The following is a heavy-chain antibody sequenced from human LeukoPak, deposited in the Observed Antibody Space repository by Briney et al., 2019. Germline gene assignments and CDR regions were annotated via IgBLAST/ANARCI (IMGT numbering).Heavy chain of an antibody. CDR3: AKEGPSYYYDSSGYPAY. V-gene: IGHV3-33*06. Sequence: AGGSLRLSCAASGFTFSSYGMHWVRQAPGKGLEWVAVIWNDGSKKYYADSVKGRFTISRDNSKNTVYLQMNSLRAEDTAVYYCAKEGPSYYYDSSGYPAYWGQGTLVTVSS. CDR1: GFTFSSYG. D-gene: IGHD3-22*01. CDR2: IWNDGSKK. J-gene: IGHJ4*02.